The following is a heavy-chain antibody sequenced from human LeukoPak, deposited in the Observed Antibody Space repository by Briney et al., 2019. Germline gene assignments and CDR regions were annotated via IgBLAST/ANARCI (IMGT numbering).Heavy chain of an antibody. CDR1: GFTFKDFE. Sequence: PGGSLRLSCVTSGFTFKDFEINWVRQAPGKGLEWIACITSSGRTMYYADSVRGRFTISRDNANNSLFLQMIGLRVEDTAVYYCARERASSSNSWLGVFGYWGQGTPVTVSS. CDR3: ARERASSSNSWLGVFGY. J-gene: IGHJ4*02. CDR2: ITSSGRTM. D-gene: IGHD3-10*01. V-gene: IGHV3-48*03.